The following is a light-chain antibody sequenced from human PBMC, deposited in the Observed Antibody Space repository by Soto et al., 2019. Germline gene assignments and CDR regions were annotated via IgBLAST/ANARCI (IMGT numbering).Light chain of an antibody. J-gene: IGKJ1*01. CDR2: AAS. CDR3: QQSYSTPWT. CDR1: QSISSY. V-gene: IGKV1-39*01. Sequence: DIQMTQSPSSLSASVGDRVTITCRASQSISSYLNWYQQKPGKAPKLLIYAASSLQSGVPSRFSGGGSGTDFTLTISSLQPEDFATYYCQQSYSTPWTFGQGTTVDIK.